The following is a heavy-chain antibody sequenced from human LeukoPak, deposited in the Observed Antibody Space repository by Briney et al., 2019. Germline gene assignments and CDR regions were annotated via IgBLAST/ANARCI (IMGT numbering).Heavy chain of an antibody. CDR2: ISSDTTNK. V-gene: IGHV3-30*10. Sequence: GGSLRLSCAASGFPFVAYALHWVRQAPGKGLEWVAVISSDTTNKYYMDSVKGRFTISRDNSKNTLYLQMDSLRLEDTAVYYCARLAAASPGYWGQGTLVTVSS. J-gene: IGHJ4*02. D-gene: IGHD3-16*01. CDR1: GFPFVAYA. CDR3: ARLAAASPGY.